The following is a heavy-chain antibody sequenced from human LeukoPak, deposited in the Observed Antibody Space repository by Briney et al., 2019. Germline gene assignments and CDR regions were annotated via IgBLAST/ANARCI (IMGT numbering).Heavy chain of an antibody. CDR2: INRSGST. CDR1: GGSFSGYY. D-gene: IGHD1-26*01. V-gene: IGHV4-34*01. CDR3: ARDGGAYFDY. J-gene: IGHJ4*02. Sequence: PSETLSLTCAVYGGSFSGYYWSWIRQPPGKGLEWIGEINRSGSTNYNPSLKSRVTISVDTSKNQFSLKLSSVTAADTAVYYCARDGGAYFDYWGQGTLVTVSS.